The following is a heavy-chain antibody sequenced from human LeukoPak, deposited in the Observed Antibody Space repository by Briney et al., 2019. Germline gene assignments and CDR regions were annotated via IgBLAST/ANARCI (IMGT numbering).Heavy chain of an antibody. CDR2: ISYDGSNK. J-gene: IGHJ6*02. CDR1: GFTFSSYA. CDR3: ARMYSSSGTRYYYGMDV. D-gene: IGHD6-13*01. Sequence: GGSLRLSCAASGFTFSSYAMHWVRQAPGKGLEWVAVISYDGSNKYYADSVKGRFTISRDNSKNTLYLQMNSLRAEDTAVYYCARMYSSSGTRYYYGMDVWGQGTTVTVSS. V-gene: IGHV3-30-3*01.